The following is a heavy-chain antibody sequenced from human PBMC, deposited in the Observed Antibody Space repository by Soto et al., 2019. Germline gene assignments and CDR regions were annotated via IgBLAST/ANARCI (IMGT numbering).Heavy chain of an antibody. Sequence: ASVKVSCKASGYTFTDYYIHWVRQAPGQGLEWMGWINPDSGGTKYAQQFQGRVTMTRDTSTSTAYMALSSLRSDDTAVYYCAKVGGRYYYGSGSYIPTPPHYFDPWGQGTLVTVSS. J-gene: IGHJ5*02. CDR3: AKVGGRYYYGSGSYIPTPPHYFDP. CDR2: INPDSGGT. V-gene: IGHV1-2*02. CDR1: GYTFTDYY. D-gene: IGHD3-10*01.